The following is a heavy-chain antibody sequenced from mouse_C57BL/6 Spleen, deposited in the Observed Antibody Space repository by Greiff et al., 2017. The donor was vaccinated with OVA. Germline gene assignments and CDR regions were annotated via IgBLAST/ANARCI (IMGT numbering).Heavy chain of an antibody. Sequence: EVQVVESGGGLVKPGGSLKLSCAASGFTFSDYGMHWVRQAPEKGLEWVAYISSGSSTTYYADTVKGRSTISRDNAKNTQFLQMTSLRSEDTAMYYCARKLSYYAMDYWGQGTSVTVSS. V-gene: IGHV5-17*01. CDR2: ISSGSSTT. D-gene: IGHD1-1*02. CDR3: ARKLSYYAMDY. J-gene: IGHJ4*01. CDR1: GFTFSDYG.